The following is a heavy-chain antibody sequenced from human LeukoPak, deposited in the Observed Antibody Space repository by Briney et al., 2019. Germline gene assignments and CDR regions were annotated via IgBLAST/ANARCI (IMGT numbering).Heavy chain of an antibody. CDR2: IIPIFGTA. Sequence: ASVKVSCKASGGTFSSYAISWVRQAPGQGLEWMGGIIPIFGTANYAQKFQGRVTTTADESTSTAYMALSSLRFEDTAVYYCARATVADFDYWGQGTLVTVAS. V-gene: IGHV1-69*13. D-gene: IGHD4-11*01. CDR1: GGTFSSYA. J-gene: IGHJ4*02. CDR3: ARATVADFDY.